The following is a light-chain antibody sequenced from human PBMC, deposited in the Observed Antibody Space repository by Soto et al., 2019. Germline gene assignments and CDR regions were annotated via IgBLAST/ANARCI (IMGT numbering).Light chain of an antibody. CDR1: SSDVGGYNY. V-gene: IGLV2-14*01. Sequence: QSALTQPASVSGSPGQSITISCTGTSSDVGGYNYVSWYQQHPGKAPKLMIYDVSNRPSGVSNRFSGSKSGNTASLTISGLQAEDEADYYCSSYTSSSSFGGGTQLTV. CDR3: SSYTSSSS. J-gene: IGLJ2*01. CDR2: DVS.